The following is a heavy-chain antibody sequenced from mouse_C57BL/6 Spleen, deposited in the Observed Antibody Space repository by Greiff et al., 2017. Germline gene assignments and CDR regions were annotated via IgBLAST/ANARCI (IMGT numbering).Heavy chain of an antibody. J-gene: IGHJ4*01. V-gene: IGHV1-55*01. Sequence: QVQLQQPGAELVKPGASVKMSCKASGYTFTSFWLTWVKQRPGQGLEWIGYIYPGSGSTNYNEKFKSKATLTVDTSSSTAYMQLSSLTSEDSAIYYCAFIYDGYYAMDYWGQGTSVTVSS. CDR1: GYTFTSFW. CDR2: IYPGSGST. D-gene: IGHD2-3*01. CDR3: AFIYDGYYAMDY.